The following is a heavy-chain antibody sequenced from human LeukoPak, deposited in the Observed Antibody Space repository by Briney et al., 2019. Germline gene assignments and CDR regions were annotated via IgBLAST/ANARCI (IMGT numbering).Heavy chain of an antibody. CDR2: ISAYSGNT. CDR1: GGTFSSYA. V-gene: IGHV1-18*01. Sequence: ASVKVSCKASGGTFSSYAISWVRQAPGQGLEWMGWISAYSGNTNYAQNFLGRVTMTRDTSTSTAYMDLRGLKSDDTAVYFCARVAEYGDYGAYWGQGSLVTVSS. D-gene: IGHD4-17*01. J-gene: IGHJ4*02. CDR3: ARVAEYGDYGAY.